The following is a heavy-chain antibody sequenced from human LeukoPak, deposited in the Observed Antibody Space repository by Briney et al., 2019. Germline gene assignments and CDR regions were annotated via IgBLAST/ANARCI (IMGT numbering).Heavy chain of an antibody. CDR2: VHINGNT. J-gene: IGHJ4*02. D-gene: IGHD3-16*02. Sequence: SGTLSLTCGVSGGSVTSTNWCTWIRQPPGKGLEWIGEVHINGNTNYNPALYGRVTMSVDTSDNHVSLKLTSLTAADTAVYFCAREGGPYRPLDYSGQGTLVTVTS. V-gene: IGHV4-4*02. CDR3: AREGGPYRPLDY. CDR1: GGSVTSTNW.